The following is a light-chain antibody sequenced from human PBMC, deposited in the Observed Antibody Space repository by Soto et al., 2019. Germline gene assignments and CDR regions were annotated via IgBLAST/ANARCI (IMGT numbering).Light chain of an antibody. V-gene: IGLV2-14*03. CDR1: SSDIGASNY. Sequence: QSVLTQPTSVSGSPGQSITISCTGTSSDIGASNYVSWYQQHPGQAPKLMISDVNNRPSGISDRFSGSKSGNTASLTISGLQAEDEADYYCYSWNSNSDTHYVFGTGTKLTVL. J-gene: IGLJ1*01. CDR3: YSWNSNSDTHYV. CDR2: DVN.